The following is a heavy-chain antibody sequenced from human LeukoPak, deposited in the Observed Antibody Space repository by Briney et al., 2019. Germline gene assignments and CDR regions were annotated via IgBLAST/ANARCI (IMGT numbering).Heavy chain of an antibody. CDR3: ARDRIAVAGGYYYYYGMDV. D-gene: IGHD6-19*01. CDR1: GGSFSGYY. Sequence: SETLSLTCAVCGGSFSGYYWGWIRQHPGKGLEWIGYIYYSGSTNYNPSLKSRVTISVDTSKNQFTLKLSSVTAADTAVYYCARDRIAVAGGYYYYYGMDVWGQGTTVTISS. CDR2: IYYSGST. V-gene: IGHV4-59*01. J-gene: IGHJ6*02.